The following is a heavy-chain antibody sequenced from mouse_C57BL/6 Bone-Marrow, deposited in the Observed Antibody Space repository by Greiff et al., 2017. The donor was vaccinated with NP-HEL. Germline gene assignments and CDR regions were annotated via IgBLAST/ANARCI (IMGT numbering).Heavy chain of an antibody. D-gene: IGHD2-1*01. CDR3: AKADYGNYVPYWYFDV. J-gene: IGHJ1*03. CDR2: IWGDGST. V-gene: IGHV2-3*01. Sequence: QVQLQQSGPGLVAPSHCLSITCTVSGFSLTSYGVSWVRQPPGKGLEWLGVIWGDGSTNYHSALISRLSISKDNSKSQVFLKLNSLQTDDTATYYCAKADYGNYVPYWYFDVWGTGTTVTVSS. CDR1: GFSLTSYG.